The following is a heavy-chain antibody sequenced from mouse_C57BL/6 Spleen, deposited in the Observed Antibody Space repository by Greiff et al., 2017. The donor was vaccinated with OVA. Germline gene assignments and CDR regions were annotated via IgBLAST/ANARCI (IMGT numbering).Heavy chain of an antibody. CDR2: INPNNGGT. J-gene: IGHJ3*01. V-gene: IGHV1-18*01. CDR3: ARRGYDYDGFAY. Sequence: QLQQSGPELVKPGASVKIPCKASGYTFTDYNMDWVKQSHGKSLEWIGDINPNNGGTIYNQKFKGKATLTVDKSSSTAYMELRSLTSEDTAVYYCARRGYDYDGFAYWGQGTLVTVSA. D-gene: IGHD2-4*01. CDR1: GYTFTDYN.